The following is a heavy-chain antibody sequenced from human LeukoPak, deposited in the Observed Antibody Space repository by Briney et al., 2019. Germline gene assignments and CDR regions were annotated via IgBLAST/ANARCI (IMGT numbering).Heavy chain of an antibody. Sequence: GGSLRLSCAASGFTFSSYAMHWVRQAPGKGLEWVAVISYDGSNKYYADSVKGRFTISRDNSKNTLYLQMNSLRAEDTAVYYCARVIVGAPWDWGQGTLVTVSS. D-gene: IGHD1-26*01. J-gene: IGHJ4*02. CDR3: ARVIVGAPWD. CDR1: GFTFSSYA. V-gene: IGHV3-30-3*01. CDR2: ISYDGSNK.